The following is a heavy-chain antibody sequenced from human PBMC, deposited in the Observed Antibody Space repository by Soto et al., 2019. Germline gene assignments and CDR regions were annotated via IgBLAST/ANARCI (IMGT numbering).Heavy chain of an antibody. CDR2: IGTAGDT. CDR1: GFTFSSYD. CDR3: ARGRLYCSSTSCPRPLDY. J-gene: IGHJ4*02. Sequence: GGSLRLSCAASGFTFSSYDMHWVRQATGKGLEWVSAIGTAGDTYYPGSVKGRFTISRENAKNSLYLQMNSLRAGDTAVYYCARGRLYCSSTSCPRPLDYWGQGTLVTVSS. D-gene: IGHD2-2*01. V-gene: IGHV3-13*01.